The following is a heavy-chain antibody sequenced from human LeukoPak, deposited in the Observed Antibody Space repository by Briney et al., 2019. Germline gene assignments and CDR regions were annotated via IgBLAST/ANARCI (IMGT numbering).Heavy chain of an antibody. CDR3: ARGPPVLGYCSGGSCYSDAFDI. Sequence: GGSLRLSCAASGFTFSSYSMNWVRQAPGKGLEWVSSISSSSSSYIYYADSVKGRFTISRDNAKNSLYLQMNSLRAEDMAVYYCARGPPVLGYCSGGSCYSDAFDIWGQGTMVTVSS. V-gene: IGHV3-21*01. CDR1: GFTFSSYS. J-gene: IGHJ3*02. CDR2: ISSSSSSYI. D-gene: IGHD2-15*01.